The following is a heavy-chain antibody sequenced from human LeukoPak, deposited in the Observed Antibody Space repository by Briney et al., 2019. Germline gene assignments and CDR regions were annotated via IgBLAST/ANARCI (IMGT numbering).Heavy chain of an antibody. CDR2: IYYSGST. J-gene: IGHJ4*02. V-gene: IGHV4-59*01. CDR3: ARTASSSSWSVDY. D-gene: IGHD6-6*01. CDR1: GGSISGYY. Sequence: SETLSLTCTVSGGSISGYYWSWIRQPPGKGLEWIGYIYYSGSTNYNPSLKSRVTISVDTSKNQFPLKLSSVTAADTAVYYCARTASSSSWSVDYWGQGTLVTVSS.